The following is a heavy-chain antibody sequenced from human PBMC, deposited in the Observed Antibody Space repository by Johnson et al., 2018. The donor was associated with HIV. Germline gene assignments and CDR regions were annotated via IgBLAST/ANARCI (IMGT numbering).Heavy chain of an antibody. CDR1: GFTFSDYY. CDR3: ARDSDKWELRPGAFDI. D-gene: IGHD1-26*01. J-gene: IGHJ3*02. V-gene: IGHV3-11*04. CDR2: ISSSGSTI. Sequence: QVQLVESGGGLVQPGGSLRLSCAASGFTFSDYYMSWIRQAPGKVLEWVSYISSSGSTIYYADSPKGRFTISRDNANNLMYLQMNSLRAEDTAVYYCARDSDKWELRPGAFDIWGQGTMVTVSS.